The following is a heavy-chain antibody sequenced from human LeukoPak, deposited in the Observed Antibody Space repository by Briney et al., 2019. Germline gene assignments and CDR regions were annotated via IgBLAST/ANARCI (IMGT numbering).Heavy chain of an antibody. Sequence: GASVKVSCKAFGYTFTGYWMHWVGQAPGQGPEGMGVISPSGGSTIYPQKFKSRITLTRDMSTRTDYLGLSSLRSEDTAVYYCARDNSVRDEAWWFNPWGQGTLVTVSS. CDR1: GYTFTGYW. CDR2: ISPSGGST. J-gene: IGHJ5*02. CDR3: ARDNSVRDEAWWFNP. V-gene: IGHV1-46*01. D-gene: IGHD5-24*01.